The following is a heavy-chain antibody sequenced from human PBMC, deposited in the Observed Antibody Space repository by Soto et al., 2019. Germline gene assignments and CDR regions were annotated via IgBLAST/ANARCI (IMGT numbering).Heavy chain of an antibody. V-gene: IGHV4-59*08. J-gene: IGHJ4*02. D-gene: IGHD4-17*01. CDR1: GGSISSSF. CDR2: IYSSGNT. Sequence: SETLSLTCTVSGGSISSSFWNWVRQPPGKGLEWIGYIYSSGNTNYNPSLKSRVTMSVDTSKNQFSLKLSSVTAADTAVYYCGSHKVYGDYHFDYWGQGTLVTVSS. CDR3: GSHKVYGDYHFDY.